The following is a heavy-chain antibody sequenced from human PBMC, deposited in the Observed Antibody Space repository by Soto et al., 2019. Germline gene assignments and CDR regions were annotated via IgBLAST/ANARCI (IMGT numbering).Heavy chain of an antibody. Sequence: LSETLSLTCSVSGASITTYYWSWIRQPPGKGLEWIGSISYSGSTKYNPSLESRVMISLDTSKNQFSLRLTSVTAADTALYYCARDWDSSGLFDPWGQGALVTVSS. D-gene: IGHD3-10*01. V-gene: IGHV4-59*01. CDR1: GASITTYY. CDR3: ARDWDSSGLFDP. CDR2: ISYSGST. J-gene: IGHJ5*02.